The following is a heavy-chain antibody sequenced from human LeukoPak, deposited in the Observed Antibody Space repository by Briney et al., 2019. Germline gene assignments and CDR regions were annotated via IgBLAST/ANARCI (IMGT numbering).Heavy chain of an antibody. CDR3: ARGWYLDTAMARGY. CDR2: IIPIFGTA. D-gene: IGHD5-18*01. Sequence: ASVKVSCKASGGTFSSYAISWVRQAPGQGLEWMGRIIPIFGTANYAQKFRGRVTITTDESTSTAYMELSSLRSEDTAVYYCARGWYLDTAMARGYWGQGTLVTVSS. J-gene: IGHJ4*02. V-gene: IGHV1-69*05. CDR1: GGTFSSYA.